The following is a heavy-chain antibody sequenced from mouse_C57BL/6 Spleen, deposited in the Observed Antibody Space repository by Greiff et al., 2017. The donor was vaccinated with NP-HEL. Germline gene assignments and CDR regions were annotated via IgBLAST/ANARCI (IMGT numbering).Heavy chain of an antibody. D-gene: IGHD1-1*01. Sequence: QVQLKQPGAELVKPGASVKLSCKASGYTFTSYWMQWVKQRPGQGLEWIGEIDPSDSYTNYNQKFNGKATLTVDTSSSTAYMQLSSLTSEDSAVYYCARRTTVVADYWGEGTTLTVSS. CDR1: GYTFTSYW. CDR2: IDPSDSYT. V-gene: IGHV1-50*01. CDR3: ARRTTVVADY. J-gene: IGHJ2*01.